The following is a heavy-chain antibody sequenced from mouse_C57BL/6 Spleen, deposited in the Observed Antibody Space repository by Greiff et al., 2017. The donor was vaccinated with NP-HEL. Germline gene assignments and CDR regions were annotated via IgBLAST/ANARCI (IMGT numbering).Heavy chain of an antibody. D-gene: IGHD1-1*01. CDR3: YYGSSYYFDY. CDR2: INPYNGGI. Sequence: EVQLQQSGPVLVKPGASVKMSCKASGYTFTDYYMNWVKQSHGKSLEWIGLINPYNGGISYNQKFKGKATLTVDKSSSTAYMELNSLTSEDSAVYYCYYGSSYYFDYWGQGTTLTVSS. CDR1: GYTFTDYY. V-gene: IGHV1-19*01. J-gene: IGHJ2*01.